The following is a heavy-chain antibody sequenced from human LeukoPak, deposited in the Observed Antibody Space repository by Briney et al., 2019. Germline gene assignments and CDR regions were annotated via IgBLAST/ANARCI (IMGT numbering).Heavy chain of an antibody. Sequence: GGSLRLSCAASGFTFSSYSMNWVRQAPGKGLEWVSYISSSSSTIYYADSVKGRFTISRDNAKNSLYLQMNSLRAEDTAVYYCARDLLYDYVWGSYRYTLDYWGQGTLVTVSS. CDR3: ARDLLYDYVWGSYRYTLDY. CDR1: GFTFSSYS. CDR2: ISSSSSTI. V-gene: IGHV3-48*01. J-gene: IGHJ4*02. D-gene: IGHD3-16*02.